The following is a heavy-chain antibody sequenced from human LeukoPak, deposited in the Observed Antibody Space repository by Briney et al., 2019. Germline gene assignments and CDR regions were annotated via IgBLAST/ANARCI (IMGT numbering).Heavy chain of an antibody. Sequence: GGSLRLSCAASGFTFSSYAMGWVRQAPGEGLEWVSAISGSGGSTYYADSVKGRFTISRDNAKNTLYLQMNSLRAEDTAVYYCAKDIMVENYYDSSGYYPYWGQGTLVTVSS. J-gene: IGHJ4*02. D-gene: IGHD3-22*01. V-gene: IGHV3-23*01. CDR1: GFTFSSYA. CDR3: AKDIMVENYYDSSGYYPY. CDR2: ISGSGGST.